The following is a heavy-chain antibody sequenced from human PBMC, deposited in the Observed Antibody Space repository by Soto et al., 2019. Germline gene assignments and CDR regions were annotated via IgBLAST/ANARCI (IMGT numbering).Heavy chain of an antibody. J-gene: IGHJ4*02. D-gene: IGHD4-4*01. Sequence: ASVKVSCKASGYTFTNHDIHWVRQAPGQRPEWLGWVNTAKGNTKYSENFTGRITITRDTSATAAFVELSGLRSEDSAVYYCARGAGYSWFPPFDYWGQGTLVTVSS. CDR1: GYTFTNHD. CDR2: VNTAKGNT. V-gene: IGHV1-3*04. CDR3: ARGAGYSWFPPFDY.